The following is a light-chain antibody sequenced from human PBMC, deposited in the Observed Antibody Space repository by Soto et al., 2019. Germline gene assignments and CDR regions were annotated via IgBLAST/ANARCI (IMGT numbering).Light chain of an antibody. CDR3: CSYANIYIWV. J-gene: IGLJ3*02. CDR2: EAT. CDR1: SSDVGSNNL. V-gene: IGLV2-23*01. Sequence: QSALSQPASVSGSPGQSITIPCTGSSSDVGSNNLVSWYHQHPGKAPKVMIYEATKRPSGVSNRFSGSKSGNTASLTISGLQAEDEADYYCCSYANIYIWVFGGGTKLTVL.